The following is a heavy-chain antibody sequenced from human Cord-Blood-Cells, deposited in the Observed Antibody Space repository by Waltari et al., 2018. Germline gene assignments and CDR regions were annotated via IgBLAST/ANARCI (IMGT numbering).Heavy chain of an antibody. J-gene: IGHJ4*02. CDR2: ISSSGSTI. D-gene: IGHD1-7*01. CDR1: GFTFSRYE. V-gene: IGHV3-48*03. CDR3: AREGLELLDY. Sequence: EVPLVGSGGGLVQPWGSLGLPCAASGFTFSRYETTWVRQAPGKGLEWVSYISSSGSTIYYADSVKGRFTISRDNAKNSLYLQMNSLRAEDTAVYYCAREGLELLDYWCQGTLVTVSS.